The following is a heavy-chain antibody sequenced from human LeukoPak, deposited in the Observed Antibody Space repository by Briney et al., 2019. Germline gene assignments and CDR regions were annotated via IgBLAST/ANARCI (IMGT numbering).Heavy chain of an antibody. CDR2: INHSGST. Sequence: SETLSLTCAVHGGSFSGYYWSWIRQPPGKGLEWIGEINHSGSTNYNPSLKSRVTISVDTSKNQFSLKLSSVTAADTAVYYCARGDIVVVPAAIYAFDIWGQGTMVTVSS. V-gene: IGHV4-34*01. CDR1: GGSFSGYY. CDR3: ARGDIVVVPAAIYAFDI. D-gene: IGHD2-2*01. J-gene: IGHJ3*02.